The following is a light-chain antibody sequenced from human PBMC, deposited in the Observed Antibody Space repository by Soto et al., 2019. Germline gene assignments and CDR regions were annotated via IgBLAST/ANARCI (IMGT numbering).Light chain of an antibody. CDR2: SSD. CDR3: EAWDGSLNVVL. J-gene: IGLJ2*01. Sequence: QLVLTQPPSASGTPGQRVTISCSGSSSNIGTNTVNWYQHLPGSAPKLLIYSSDQRPSGVPDRFSGSKSGTSASLAISGLQPDDEADYYCEAWDGSLNVVLFVGGTKLTVL. CDR1: SSNIGTNT. V-gene: IGLV1-44*01.